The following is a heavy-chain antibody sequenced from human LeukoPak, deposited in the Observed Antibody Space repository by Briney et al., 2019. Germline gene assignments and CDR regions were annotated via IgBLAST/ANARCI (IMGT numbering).Heavy chain of an antibody. CDR2: INPNSGGT. CDR1: GYTFTGYY. CDR3: ARYATGYSSSWYLSWFDP. J-gene: IGHJ5*02. D-gene: IGHD6-13*01. Sequence: GASVRVSCKASGYTFTGYYMHWVRQAPGQGLEWMGWINPNSGGTNYAQKFQGRVTMTRDTSISTAYMELSRLRSDDTAVYYCARYATGYSSSWYLSWFDPWGQGTLVTVSS. V-gene: IGHV1-2*02.